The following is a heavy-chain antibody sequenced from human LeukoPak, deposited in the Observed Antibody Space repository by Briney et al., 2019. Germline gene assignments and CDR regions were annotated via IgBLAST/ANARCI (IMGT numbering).Heavy chain of an antibody. CDR2: ISGSGGST. Sequence: RGSLRLSCAASGFTVSSNYMSWVRQAPGKGLEWVSAISGSGGSTYYADSVKGRFTISRDNSKNTLYLQMNSLRAEDTAVYYCAKDIVATIGPGNYWGQGTLVTVSS. CDR1: GFTVSSNY. CDR3: AKDIVATIGPGNY. J-gene: IGHJ4*02. V-gene: IGHV3-23*01. D-gene: IGHD5-12*01.